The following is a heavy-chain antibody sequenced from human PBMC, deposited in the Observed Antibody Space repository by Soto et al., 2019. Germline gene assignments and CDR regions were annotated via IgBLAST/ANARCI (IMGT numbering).Heavy chain of an antibody. D-gene: IGHD5-18*01. CDR3: ARAGYSYGYLFDY. CDR2: IYYSGST. J-gene: IGHJ4*02. CDR1: GVSMISYY. Sequence: PSETLSLTCTVSGVSMISYYWSWNRQPPGKGLEWIGYIYYSGSTNYNPSLKSRVTISVDTSKNQFSLKLSSVTAADTAVYYCARAGYSYGYLFDYWGQGTLVTVSS. V-gene: IGHV4-59*01.